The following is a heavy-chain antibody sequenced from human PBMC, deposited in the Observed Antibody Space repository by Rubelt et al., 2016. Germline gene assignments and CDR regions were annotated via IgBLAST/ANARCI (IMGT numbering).Heavy chain of an antibody. Sequence: APGKGLEWVAVIWYDGSNKYYADSVKGRFTISRDNSKNTLYLQMNSLRAEDTAVYYCARDLTSGYFDHWVQGTLVTVSS. CDR2: IWYDGSNK. CDR3: ARDLTSGYFDH. D-gene: IGHD3-10*01. V-gene: IGHV3-33*01. J-gene: IGHJ4*02.